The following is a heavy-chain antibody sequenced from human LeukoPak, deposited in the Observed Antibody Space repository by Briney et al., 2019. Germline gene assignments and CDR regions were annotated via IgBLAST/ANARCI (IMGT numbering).Heavy chain of an antibody. J-gene: IGHJ4*02. D-gene: IGHD6-13*01. CDR3: AREVDSSIGGGYFDY. V-gene: IGHV3-66*01. CDR1: GFTVSSNY. CDR2: IYSGGST. Sequence: PGGSLRLSCAASGFTVSSNYMSWVRQAPGKGLEWVSVIYSGGSTYYADSVKGRFTISRDNSKNTLYLQMNSLRAEDTAVYYCAREVDSSIGGGYFDYWGQGTLVTVSS.